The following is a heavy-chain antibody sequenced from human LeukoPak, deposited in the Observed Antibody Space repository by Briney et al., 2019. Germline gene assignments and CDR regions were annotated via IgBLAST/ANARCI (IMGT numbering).Heavy chain of an antibody. J-gene: IGHJ4*02. CDR1: GFTFSSYA. Sequence: GGSLRLSCAASGFTFSSYAMSWVRQAPGKGLEWVAVISYDGSNKYYADSVKGRFTISRDNSKNTLYLQMNSLRAEDTAVYYCARSGIQSGYCSSTSCYTGYWGQGTLVTVSS. D-gene: IGHD2-2*02. CDR2: ISYDGSNK. CDR3: ARSGIQSGYCSSTSCYTGY. V-gene: IGHV3-30-3*01.